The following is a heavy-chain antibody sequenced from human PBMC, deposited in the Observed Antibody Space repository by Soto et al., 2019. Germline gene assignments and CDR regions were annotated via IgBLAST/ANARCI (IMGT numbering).Heavy chain of an antibody. V-gene: IGHV4-59*11. CDR1: GASIANQY. D-gene: IGHD5-18*01. J-gene: IGHJ5*02. CDR2: IFYSGST. CDR3: AKDSGYNYGYFRWFDP. Sequence: SETLSLACTVSGASIANQYWRWVRQPPGRGLEWIGHIFYSGSTNYNPALKSRVTISVDTSKSQFSLKLSSVTAADTAVYYCAKDSGYNYGYFRWFDPWGQGTLVTVSS.